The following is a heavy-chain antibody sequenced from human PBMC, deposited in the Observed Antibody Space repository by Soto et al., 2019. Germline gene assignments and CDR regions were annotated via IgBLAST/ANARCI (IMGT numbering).Heavy chain of an antibody. D-gene: IGHD4-17*01. CDR3: ARAPGDFGGKGYFQH. CDR1: GGSISSGGYY. V-gene: IGHV4-31*03. Sequence: QVQMQESGPGLVKPSQTLSLTCTVSGGSISSGGYYWSWIRQHPGKGLEWIGYIYNSGSTYYNLSLKTRVTISVDTSKNQFSRKLSSVTAADTAVYYCARAPGDFGGKGYFQHWGQGTLVTVSS. CDR2: IYNSGST. J-gene: IGHJ1*01.